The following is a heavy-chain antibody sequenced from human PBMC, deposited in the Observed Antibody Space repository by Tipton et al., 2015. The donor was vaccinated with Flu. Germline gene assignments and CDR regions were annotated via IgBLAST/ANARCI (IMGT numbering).Heavy chain of an antibody. D-gene: IGHD3/OR15-3a*01. CDR1: GYTFTNYY. CDR3: AKALVDVNPRYGMDV. J-gene: IGHJ6*02. Sequence: QVQLVQSGAEVKKPGASVKISCKASGYTFTNYYIHWVRQVPGQGLEWMGVMNPNGDTTSYPQGFQGRVTMTSDTPTSTAYMDLKSLRSDDTAIYYCAKALVDVNPRYGMDVWGQGTPVAVSS. CDR2: MNPNGDTT. V-gene: IGHV1-46*01.